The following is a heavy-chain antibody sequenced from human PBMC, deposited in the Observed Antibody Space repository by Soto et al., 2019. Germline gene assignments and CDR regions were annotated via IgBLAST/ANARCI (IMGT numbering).Heavy chain of an antibody. V-gene: IGHV3-53*01. Sequence: GGSLRLSCAASGFTVSSNYMSWVRQAPGKGLEWVSVIYSGGSTYYADSVKGRFTISRDNSKNTLYLQMNSLRAEDTAVYYCASVRVINDFWSGYYFDYWGQGTLVTVSS. D-gene: IGHD3-3*01. CDR2: IYSGGST. J-gene: IGHJ4*02. CDR1: GFTVSSNY. CDR3: ASVRVINDFWSGYYFDY.